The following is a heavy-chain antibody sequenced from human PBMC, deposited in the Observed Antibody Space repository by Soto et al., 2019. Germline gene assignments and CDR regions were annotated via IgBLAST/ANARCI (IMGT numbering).Heavy chain of an antibody. Sequence: QVQLVQSGAEMKKPGSSVKVSCQSSGGTFNTYAMNWVRQAPGHGPEWMGDISPMFGAANYAPKFQGRVTITADASTGTSYMQLSSLTSEATALYFCAREVQVHTPAFVYWGQGTLVTVSS. D-gene: IGHD3-10*01. CDR2: ISPMFGAA. V-gene: IGHV1-69*19. CDR3: AREVQVHTPAFVY. J-gene: IGHJ4*02. CDR1: GGTFNTYA.